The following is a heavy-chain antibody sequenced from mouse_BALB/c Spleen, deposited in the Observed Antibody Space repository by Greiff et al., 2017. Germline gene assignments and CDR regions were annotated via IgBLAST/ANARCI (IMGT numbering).Heavy chain of an antibody. D-gene: IGHD2-10*02. J-gene: IGHJ4*01. CDR3: NAAYGTYAMDY. CDR1: GFNIKDYY. V-gene: IGHV14-4*02. Sequence: EVQLQQSGAELVKPGASVKLSCTASGFNIKDYYMHWVKQRPEQGLEWIGWIDPENGDTEYAPKFQGKATMTADTSSNTAYLQLSSLTSEDTAVYYGNAAYGTYAMDYWGQGTSVTVSA. CDR2: IDPENGDT.